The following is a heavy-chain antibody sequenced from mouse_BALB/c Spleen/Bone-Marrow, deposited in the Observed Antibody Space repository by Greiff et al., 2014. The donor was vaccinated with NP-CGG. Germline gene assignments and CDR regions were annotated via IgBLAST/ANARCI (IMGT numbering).Heavy chain of an antibody. Sequence: VKLMESAAELARPGASVKMSCKASGYTFTSYTMHWVKQRPGQGLEWIGYINPSSGYTEYNQKFKDKTTLTADKSSSTAYMQLSSLTSEDSAVYYCARSDYDDAVDYWGQGTSVTVSS. J-gene: IGHJ4*01. CDR2: INPSSGYT. CDR1: GYTFTSYT. V-gene: IGHV1-4*02. D-gene: IGHD2-4*01. CDR3: ARSDYDDAVDY.